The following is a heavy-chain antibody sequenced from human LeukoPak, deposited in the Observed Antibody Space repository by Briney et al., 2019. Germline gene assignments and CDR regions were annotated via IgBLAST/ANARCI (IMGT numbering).Heavy chain of an antibody. CDR2: IWYDGSTK. CDR3: VKDYRTGSYYPDI. Sequence: PGGSLRLSCAASGFTFSNHGIHWVRRAPGKGLEWVAVIWYDGSTKYYLDSVKGRFSISRDNSKNTVHLQMNSLSAEDTAIYYCVKDYRTGSYYPDIWCRGTLVTVSS. CDR1: GFTFSNHG. V-gene: IGHV3-33*06. J-gene: IGHJ4*02. D-gene: IGHD3-10*01.